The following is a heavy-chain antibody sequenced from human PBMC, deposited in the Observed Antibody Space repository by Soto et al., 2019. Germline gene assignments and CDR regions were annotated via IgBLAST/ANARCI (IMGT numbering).Heavy chain of an antibody. D-gene: IGHD3-16*02. CDR2: LSYDGSNK. V-gene: IGHV3-30*18. J-gene: IGHJ4*02. CDR1: GFTFSSYG. CDR3: AKDHAGLRLGELSGLDY. Sequence: QVQLVESGGGVVQPGRSLRLSCAASGFTFSSYGMHWVRRAPGKGLEWVAVLSYDGSNKYYADSVKGRFTISRDNSKNTLYLQMNSLRAEDTAVYYCAKDHAGLRLGELSGLDYWGQGTLVTVSS.